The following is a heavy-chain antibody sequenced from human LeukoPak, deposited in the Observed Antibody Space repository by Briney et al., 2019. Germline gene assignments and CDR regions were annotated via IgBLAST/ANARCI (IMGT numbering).Heavy chain of an antibody. CDR3: ARNLWFGESSDAFDM. D-gene: IGHD3-10*01. J-gene: IGHJ3*02. CDR2: INPKSGGT. Sequence: ASVKVSCKASGYTFTSYGISWVRQAPGQGLAWMGWINPKSGGTNYAQKFQGRVTMTRDTSISTAYMDMSSLRSDDTAVYYCARNLWFGESSDAFDMWGQGTMVTVSS. CDR1: GYTFTSYG. V-gene: IGHV1-2*02.